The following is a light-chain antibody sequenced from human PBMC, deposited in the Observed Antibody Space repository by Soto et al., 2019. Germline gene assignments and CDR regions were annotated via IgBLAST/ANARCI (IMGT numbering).Light chain of an antibody. CDR2: VAS. J-gene: IGKJ1*01. CDR3: QQYGSSRT. CDR1: QSVSSSY. V-gene: IGKV3-20*01. Sequence: EIVLTQSPGPLALSPGERATLSCRASQSVSSSYLAWYQQKPCQAPRLLIYVASSRATGIPDRLSGSGSGTDFTLTTSRLEPEDFAVYYCQQYGSSRTFGQGTKGEIK.